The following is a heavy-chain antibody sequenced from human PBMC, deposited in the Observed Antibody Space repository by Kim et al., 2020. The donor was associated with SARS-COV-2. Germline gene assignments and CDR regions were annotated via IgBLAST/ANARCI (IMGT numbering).Heavy chain of an antibody. CDR1: GYTFTSYD. D-gene: IGHD4-17*01. CDR2: MNPNSGNT. CDR3: ARGQILYGDYVFHVPLYYYYYMDV. V-gene: IGHV1-8*01. J-gene: IGHJ6*03. Sequence: APVKVSCKASGYTFTSYDINWVRQATGQGLEWMGWMNPNSGNTGYAQKFQGRVTMTRNTSISTAYMELSSLRSEDTAVYYCARGQILYGDYVFHVPLYYYYYMDVWGKGTTVTVSS.